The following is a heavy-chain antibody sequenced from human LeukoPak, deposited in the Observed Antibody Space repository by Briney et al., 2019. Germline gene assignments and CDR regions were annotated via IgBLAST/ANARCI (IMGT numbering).Heavy chain of an antibody. CDR3: ARSQERGYSGYDFDF. CDR2: IYYSGST. J-gene: IGHJ4*02. Sequence: SETLSLTCTVSGGSISSYYWSWIRQPPGKGLDWIGYIYYSGSTNYNPSLKSRVTISVDTSKNQFSLKLSSVTAADTAVYYCARSQERGYSGYDFDFWGQGTLVTVSS. V-gene: IGHV4-59*01. CDR1: GGSISSYY. D-gene: IGHD5-12*01.